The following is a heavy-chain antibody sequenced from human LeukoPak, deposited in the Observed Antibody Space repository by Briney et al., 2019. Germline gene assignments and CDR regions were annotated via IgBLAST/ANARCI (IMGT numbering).Heavy chain of an antibody. CDR1: GYSFTSYW. Sequence: KHGESLKISCKNSGYSFTSYWIGWVRQMPGKGLEWMGIIYPDDSDTRYSPSFQGQVTISADKSISTAYLQWSSLKASDTAMYYCARQTSREGFFDYWGQGTLVTVSS. CDR2: IYPDDSDT. V-gene: IGHV5-51*01. CDR3: ARQTSREGFFDY. D-gene: IGHD5-24*01. J-gene: IGHJ4*02.